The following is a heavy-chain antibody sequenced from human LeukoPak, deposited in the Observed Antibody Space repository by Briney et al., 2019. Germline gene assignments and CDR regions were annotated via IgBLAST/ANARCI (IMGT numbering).Heavy chain of an antibody. V-gene: IGHV3-30*18. CDR1: RFTFSDYG. CDR2: ISFDGSNK. CDR3: AKELDYGGNSPFHY. J-gene: IGHJ4*02. D-gene: IGHD4-23*01. Sequence: PGGSLRLPCTASRFTFSDYGMHWVRQAPGKGLEWVAFISFDGSNKYYADSVKGRFTISRDNSKNTLYLQMNSLRTEDTAVYYCAKELDYGGNSPFHYWGQGTLVTVSS.